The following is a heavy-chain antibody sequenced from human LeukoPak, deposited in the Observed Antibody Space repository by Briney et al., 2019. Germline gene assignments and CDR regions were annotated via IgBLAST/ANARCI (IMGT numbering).Heavy chain of an antibody. D-gene: IGHD1-26*01. CDR1: GGSISSHY. J-gene: IGHJ4*02. CDR3: ARGVGALLYYFDY. Sequence: SSETLSLTCTVSGGSISSHYWSWIRQPPGKGLEWIGYIYYSGSTNYNPSLKSRVTISVDTSKNQFSLKLSSVTAADTAVYYCARGVGALLYYFDYWGQGTLVTVSS. CDR2: IYYSGST. V-gene: IGHV4-59*11.